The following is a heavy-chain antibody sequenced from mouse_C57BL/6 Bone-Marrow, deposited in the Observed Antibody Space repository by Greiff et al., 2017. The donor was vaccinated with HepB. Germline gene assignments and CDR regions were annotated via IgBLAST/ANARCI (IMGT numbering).Heavy chain of an antibody. CDR3: ARTDYDDGRGFAY. V-gene: IGHV1-81*01. CDR2: IYPRSGNT. Sequence: VKLQQSGAELARPGASVKLSCKASGYTFTSYGISWVKQRTGQGLEWIGEIYPRSGNTYYNEKFKGKATLTADKSSSTAYMELRSLTSEDSAVYFCARTDYDDGRGFAYWGQGTLVTVSA. CDR1: GYTFTSYG. D-gene: IGHD2-4*01. J-gene: IGHJ3*01.